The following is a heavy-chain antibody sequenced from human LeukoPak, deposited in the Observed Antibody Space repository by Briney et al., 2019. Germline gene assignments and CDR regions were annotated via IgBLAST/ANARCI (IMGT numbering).Heavy chain of an antibody. V-gene: IGHV3-33*01. Sequence: GGSLRLSCAASGFTFSSYGMHWVRQAPGKGLEWVAVIWYDGSNKYYADSVKGRFTISRDNSKNTLYLQMNSLRAEDTAAYYCARDGVIVYFDYWGQGTLVTVSS. CDR1: GFTFSSYG. D-gene: IGHD3-16*02. CDR3: ARDGVIVYFDY. CDR2: IWYDGSNK. J-gene: IGHJ4*02.